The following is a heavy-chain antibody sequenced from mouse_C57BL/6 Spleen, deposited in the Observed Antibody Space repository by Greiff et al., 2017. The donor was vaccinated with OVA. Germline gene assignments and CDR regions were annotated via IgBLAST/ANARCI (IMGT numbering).Heavy chain of an antibody. CDR1: GYTFTSYW. CDR2: IDPSDSET. CDR3: ARVFDGYYGSYFDY. J-gene: IGHJ2*01. D-gene: IGHD2-3*01. Sequence: QVQLQQPGAELVRPGSSVKLSCKASGYTFTSYWMHWVKQRPIQGLEWIGNIDPSDSETHYNQKFKDKATLTVDKSSSTAYMQLSSLTSEDSAVDYCARVFDGYYGSYFDYWGQGTTLTVSS. V-gene: IGHV1-52*01.